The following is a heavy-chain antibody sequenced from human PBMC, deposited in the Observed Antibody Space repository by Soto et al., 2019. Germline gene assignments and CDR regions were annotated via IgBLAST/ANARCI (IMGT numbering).Heavy chain of an antibody. D-gene: IGHD2-21*02. V-gene: IGHV3-11*01. CDR1: GFTFSDYY. J-gene: IGHJ4*02. Sequence: QVQLVESGGGLVKPGGSLRLSCAASGFTFSDYYMSWIRQAPGKGLEWVSYISSSGSTIYYADSVKGRFTISRDHXXNALDLQMNCLRAEDTAVYYCARVTWGDHPPAVPYWGQGTLVTVSS. CDR2: ISSSGSTI. CDR3: ARVTWGDHPPAVPY.